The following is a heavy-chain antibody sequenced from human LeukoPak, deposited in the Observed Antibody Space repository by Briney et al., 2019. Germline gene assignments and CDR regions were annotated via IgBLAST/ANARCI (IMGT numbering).Heavy chain of an antibody. Sequence: GGSLRLSCAASGFTSTNTWMTWVRQAPGKGLEWVSLISGDGGSTFYADSVKGRFTISRDNSKNSLYLQMNSLRSDDTALYYCARESESSGWYDYWGQGTLVTVSS. V-gene: IGHV3-43*02. CDR1: GFTSTNTW. CDR2: ISGDGGST. CDR3: ARESESSGWYDY. J-gene: IGHJ4*02. D-gene: IGHD6-19*01.